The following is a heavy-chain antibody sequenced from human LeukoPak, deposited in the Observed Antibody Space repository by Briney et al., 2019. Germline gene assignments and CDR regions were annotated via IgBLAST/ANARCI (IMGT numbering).Heavy chain of an antibody. J-gene: IGHJ4*02. Sequence: ASVKVSCKASGYTFTGYYMHWVRQAPGQGLEWMGWINPNSGGTNYAQKFQGRVTMTRDTSISTAYMELSRLRSDDTAVYYCVRTIGYCSSTSCYTGIMFDYWGQGTLVTVSS. D-gene: IGHD2-2*02. CDR2: INPNSGGT. CDR1: GYTFTGYY. CDR3: VRTIGYCSSTSCYTGIMFDY. V-gene: IGHV1-2*02.